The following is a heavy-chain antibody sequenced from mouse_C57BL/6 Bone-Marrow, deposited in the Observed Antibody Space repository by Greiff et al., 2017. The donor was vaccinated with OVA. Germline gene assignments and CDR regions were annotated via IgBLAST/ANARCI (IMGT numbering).Heavy chain of an antibody. CDR2: ISSGSSTI. CDR1: GFTFSDYG. V-gene: IGHV5-17*01. D-gene: IGHD2-4*01. CDR3: ARIYYDYDGGFAY. J-gene: IGHJ3*01. Sequence: DVMLVESGGGLVKPGGSLKLSCAASGFTFSDYGMHWVRQAPEKGLEWVAYISSGSSTIYYADTVKGRFTISRDNAKNTLFLQMTSLRSEDTAMYYCARIYYDYDGGFAYWGQGTLVTVSA.